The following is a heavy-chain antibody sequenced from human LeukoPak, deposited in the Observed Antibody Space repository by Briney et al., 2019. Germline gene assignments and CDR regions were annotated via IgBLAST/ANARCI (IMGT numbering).Heavy chain of an antibody. D-gene: IGHD3-3*01. CDR3: AREAPSSYYDFWSGYPDYYYMDV. CDR1: GGTFSSYA. V-gene: IGHV1-2*02. CDR2: VNPNSGGT. J-gene: IGHJ6*03. Sequence: ASVKVSCKASGGTFSSYAISWVRQAPGQGLEWMGWVNPNSGGTNYAQKFQGRVTMTRDTSISTAYMELSRLRSDDTAVYYCAREAPSSYYDFWSGYPDYYYMDVWGKGTTVTVSS.